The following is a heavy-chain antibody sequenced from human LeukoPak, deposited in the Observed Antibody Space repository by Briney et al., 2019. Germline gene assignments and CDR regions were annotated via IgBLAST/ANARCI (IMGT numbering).Heavy chain of an antibody. CDR3: ARELLGITMVRGSQVFFNWFDP. CDR1: GFTFSSYA. V-gene: IGHV3-30-3*01. Sequence: GRSLRLSCAASGFTFSSYAMHGVRQAPGKGLEWVAVISYDGSNKYYADSVKGRFTISRDNSKNTLYLQMNSLRAEDTAVYYCARELLGITMVRGSQVFFNWFDPWGQGTLVTVSS. J-gene: IGHJ5*02. D-gene: IGHD3-10*01. CDR2: ISYDGSNK.